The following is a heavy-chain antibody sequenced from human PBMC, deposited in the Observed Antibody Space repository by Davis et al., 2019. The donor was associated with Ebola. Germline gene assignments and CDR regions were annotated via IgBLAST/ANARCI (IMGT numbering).Heavy chain of an antibody. V-gene: IGHV3-23*01. CDR2: IRGSGGST. D-gene: IGHD6-13*01. J-gene: IGHJ3*02. Sequence: GESLNTSCAAPGFTSSSYAMSWVRQPPGKGLEWVSAIRGSGGSTYYADSVKGRFTISRDNSKNTLYLQMNSLRVEDTAVYYCAIVCRYSSPELDAFDIWGQGTMVTVSS. CDR1: GFTSSSYA. CDR3: AIVCRYSSPELDAFDI.